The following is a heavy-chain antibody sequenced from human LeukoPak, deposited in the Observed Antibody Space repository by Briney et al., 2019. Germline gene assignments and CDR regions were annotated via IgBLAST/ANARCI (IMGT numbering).Heavy chain of an antibody. CDR3: ARGVSLGAYKQKNTYSGSYYLS. Sequence: SETLSLTCTVSGGSISSSSYYWGWIRQPPGKGLEWIGSICYSGSTYYNPSLKSRVTISVDTSKNQFSLKLSSVTAADTAVYYCARGVSLGAYKQKNTYSGSYYLSWGQGTLVTVSS. CDR2: ICYSGST. J-gene: IGHJ4*02. D-gene: IGHD1-26*01. CDR1: GGSISSSSYY. V-gene: IGHV4-39*07.